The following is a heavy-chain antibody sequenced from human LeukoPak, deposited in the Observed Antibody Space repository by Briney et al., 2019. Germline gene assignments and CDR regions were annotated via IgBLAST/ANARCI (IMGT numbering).Heavy chain of an antibody. CDR3: ARARLGRCTNGICRYFDY. Sequence: SETLSLACAVYGEPFTGYYWSWIRQSPERGLEWLGEIHHSGSTNYNPSLKRPVTLSVDASRNEVSLKVDSVTAADTAVYFCARARLGRCTNGICRYFDYWGQGSLVTVSS. CDR1: GEPFTGYY. V-gene: IGHV4-34*01. J-gene: IGHJ4*02. D-gene: IGHD2-8*01. CDR2: IHHSGST.